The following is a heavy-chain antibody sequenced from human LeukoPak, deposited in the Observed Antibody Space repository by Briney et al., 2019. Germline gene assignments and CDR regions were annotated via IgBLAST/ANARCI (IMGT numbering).Heavy chain of an antibody. V-gene: IGHV1-8*01. CDR2: MNPNNNNV. J-gene: IGHJ5*02. CDR3: ARGAFLPQYRRDFDP. Sequence: ASVKVSCKASGDTFTSYDINWVRQATGQGLEWMGWMNPNNNNVGYAQKFQGRVTMTRDTSISTAYMELGSLTSEDTAVYYCARGAFLPQYRRDFDPWGQGTLVTVSS. CDR1: GDTFTSYD. D-gene: IGHD6-6*01.